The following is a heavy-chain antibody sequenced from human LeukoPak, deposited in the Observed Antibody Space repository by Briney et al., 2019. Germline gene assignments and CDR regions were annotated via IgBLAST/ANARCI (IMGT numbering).Heavy chain of an antibody. CDR1: GGTFSSYA. Sequence: SVKVSCKASGGTFSSYAISWVRQAPGQGLEWMGRIIPIFGTANYAQKFQGRVTITTDESTSTAYMELSSLRSEDTAVYYCARDSKYYYDSSGYYGTSYFDYWGQGTLVTVSS. V-gene: IGHV1-69*05. J-gene: IGHJ4*02. CDR2: IIPIFGTA. D-gene: IGHD3-22*01. CDR3: ARDSKYYYDSSGYYGTSYFDY.